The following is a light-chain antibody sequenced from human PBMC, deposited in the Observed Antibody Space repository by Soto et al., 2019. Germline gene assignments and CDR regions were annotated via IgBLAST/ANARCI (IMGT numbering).Light chain of an antibody. CDR2: AAS. CDR3: QQLNSYPQIT. V-gene: IGKV1-9*01. J-gene: IGKJ5*01. CDR1: QGINSY. Sequence: DIQLTQSPSFLSASVGDRVTITCRASQGINSYLAWYQQEPGKAPKLLIYAASTLQSGVPSRFSGSGSGTEFTLTISSLKPEDFATYYCQQLNSYPQITFGQGTRLEIK.